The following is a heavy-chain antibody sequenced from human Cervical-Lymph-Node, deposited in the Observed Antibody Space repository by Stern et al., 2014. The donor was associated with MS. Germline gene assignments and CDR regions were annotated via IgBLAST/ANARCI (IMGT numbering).Heavy chain of an antibody. J-gene: IGHJ4*02. D-gene: IGHD2-21*01. CDR3: ARYSG. Sequence: VHLVESGAEGKKPGSSVKVSCKASGGTFANYTISWVRQAPGLGLEWMGAIIPFFGTTTYAQTFQGRVTITADTTTTTAYMELSSLRSEDTAVYYCARYSGWGQGTLVIVSS. CDR1: GGTFANYT. V-gene: IGHV1-69*06. CDR2: IIPFFGTT.